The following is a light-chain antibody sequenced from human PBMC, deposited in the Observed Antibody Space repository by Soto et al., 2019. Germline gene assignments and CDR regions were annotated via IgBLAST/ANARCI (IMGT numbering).Light chain of an antibody. CDR3: SSYRTGSRV. V-gene: IGLV2-14*01. CDR1: NNDVGAYTY. CDR2: EVS. J-gene: IGLJ2*01. Sequence: QSALTQPASVSGSPGQSITISCTGTNNDVGAYTYVSWYQQHPGKAPRLIIYEVSERPSEVSNRFSGSKSGNTASLVISGLQAEDEADYYCSSYRTGSRVFGGGTKLTVL.